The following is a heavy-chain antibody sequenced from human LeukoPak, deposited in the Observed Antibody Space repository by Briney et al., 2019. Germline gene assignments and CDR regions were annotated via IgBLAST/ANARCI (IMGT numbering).Heavy chain of an antibody. CDR2: ITSSSSYI. CDR3: ARDSFGY. J-gene: IGHJ4*02. V-gene: IGHV3-21*01. CDR1: GFTFSSYN. Sequence: GGSLRLSCAASGFTFSSYNMNWVRQAPGKGLEWVSSITSSSSYIYYADSVKGRFTISRDNAKNSLFLQMNSLTAEDTAVYYCARDSFGYWGQGTLVTVSS. D-gene: IGHD3-10*01.